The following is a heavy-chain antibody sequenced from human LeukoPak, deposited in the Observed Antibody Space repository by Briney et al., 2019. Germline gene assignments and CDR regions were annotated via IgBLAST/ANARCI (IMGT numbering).Heavy chain of an antibody. Sequence: GGSLRLSCAASGFTFSSYAMSWVRQAPGKGLEWVSVISGSGRSTYYAVSVEGRFTISRDNSKNTLYLQMNSLRAEDTAVYYCAKSQFRLGASDHWGQGTLVTVSS. V-gene: IGHV3-23*01. D-gene: IGHD3-16*01. J-gene: IGHJ5*02. CDR2: ISGSGRST. CDR3: AKSQFRLGASDH. CDR1: GFTFSSYA.